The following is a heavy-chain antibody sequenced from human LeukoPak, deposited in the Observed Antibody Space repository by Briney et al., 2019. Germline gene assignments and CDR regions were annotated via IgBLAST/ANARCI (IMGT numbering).Heavy chain of an antibody. Sequence: GGSLRLSCAASGFTFSSYGMHWVRQAPGKGLEWVAVIWYDGSNKYYADSVKGRFTNSRDNSKNTLYVQMNSLRAEDTAVYYCARDLTTEGGFDPWGQGTLVTVSS. D-gene: IGHD3-22*01. CDR3: ARDLTTEGGFDP. J-gene: IGHJ5*02. CDR1: GFTFSSYG. CDR2: IWYDGSNK. V-gene: IGHV3-33*01.